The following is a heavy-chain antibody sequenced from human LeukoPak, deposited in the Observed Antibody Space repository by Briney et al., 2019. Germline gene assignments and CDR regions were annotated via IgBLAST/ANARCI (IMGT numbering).Heavy chain of an antibody. CDR2: ISSSSSTI. CDR3: ATIPRYGSGF. J-gene: IGHJ4*01. Sequence: GSLRLSCAASGFTFSSYNMNWVRQAPGKGLEWVSYISSSSSTIYYADSVKGRFAISRDNAKNSLYLQMNSLRAEDTAVYYCATIPRYGSGFWGQGTLVTVSS. D-gene: IGHD3-10*01. V-gene: IGHV3-48*04. CDR1: GFTFSSYN.